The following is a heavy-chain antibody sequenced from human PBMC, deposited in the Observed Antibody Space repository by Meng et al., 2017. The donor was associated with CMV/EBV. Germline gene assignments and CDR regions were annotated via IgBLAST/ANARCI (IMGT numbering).Heavy chain of an antibody. CDR2: IYWDDDK. V-gene: IGHV2-5*02. CDR3: AHRLHGSGSYYPYYFDY. CDR1: GFSLSTSGVG. D-gene: IGHD3-10*01. Sequence: QITLKGSCPTLVKPPQTLPLTCTFSGFSLSTSGVGVGWIRQPPGKALEWLALIYWDDDKRYSPSLKSRLTITKDTSKNQVVLTMTNMDPVDTATYYCAHRLHGSGSYYPYYFDYWGQGTLVTVSS. J-gene: IGHJ4*02.